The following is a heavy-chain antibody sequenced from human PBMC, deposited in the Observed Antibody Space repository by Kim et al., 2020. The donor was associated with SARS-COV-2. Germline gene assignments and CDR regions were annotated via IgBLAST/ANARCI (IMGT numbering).Heavy chain of an antibody. Sequence: SETLSLTCTVSGGSISSGGYYWRWIRQYPGKGLEWIGSIYYSGSTYYNPSLRSRVSISVDTSKNQFSLKLNSVTAADTAVYYCARYCSSTSCRWFDPWGQGTLVTVSS. CDR2: IYYSGST. J-gene: IGHJ5*02. CDR3: ARYCSSTSCRWFDP. CDR1: GGSISSGGYY. D-gene: IGHD2-2*01. V-gene: IGHV4-31*03.